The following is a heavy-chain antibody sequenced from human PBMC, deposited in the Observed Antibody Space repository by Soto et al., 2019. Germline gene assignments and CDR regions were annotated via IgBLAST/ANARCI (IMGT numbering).Heavy chain of an antibody. J-gene: IGHJ3*02. CDR1: GYTFTSYA. Sequence: ASVKVSCKASGYTFTSYAMHWVRQAPGQRLEWMGWINAGNGNTKYSQKFQGRVTITRDTSASTAYMELSSLRSEDTAVYYCARVGTTVTTLARDAFHIWGNWQMVTVS. CDR2: INAGNGNT. D-gene: IGHD4-17*01. CDR3: ARVGTTVTTLARDAFHI. V-gene: IGHV1-3*01.